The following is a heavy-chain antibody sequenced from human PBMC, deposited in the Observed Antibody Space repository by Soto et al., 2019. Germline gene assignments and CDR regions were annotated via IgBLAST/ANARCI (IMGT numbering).Heavy chain of an antibody. CDR2: IYYSGRT. CDR1: GESISISSYY. D-gene: IGHD2-21*02. J-gene: IGHJ4*02. V-gene: IGHV4-39*01. Sequence: PSETPCITCSFSGESISISSYYWGWIRQPPGKGLEWIGSIYYSGRTYYNPSFKSRVTISIDTSKNQFSLKLSSVTATDTAVYYCARQRTTVVTQAYFDHWGQGALVTVS. CDR3: ARQRTTVVTQAYFDH.